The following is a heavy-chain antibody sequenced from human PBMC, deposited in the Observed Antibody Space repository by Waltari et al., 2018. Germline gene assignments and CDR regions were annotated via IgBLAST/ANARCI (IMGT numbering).Heavy chain of an antibody. V-gene: IGHV1-24*01. CDR1: GYTLTELS. J-gene: IGHJ4*02. CDR3: ATGGLLRTGYTLRFGEFSPEA. D-gene: IGHD3-9*01. CDR2: FDPEDGET. Sequence: QVQLVQSGAEVKKPGASVKVSCKVSGYTLTELSMPWVRQAPGKGLAWMGGFDPEDGETIYAQKFQGRVTMTEDTSTDTAYMELSSLRSEDTAVYYCATGGLLRTGYTLRFGEFSPEAWGQGTLVTVSS.